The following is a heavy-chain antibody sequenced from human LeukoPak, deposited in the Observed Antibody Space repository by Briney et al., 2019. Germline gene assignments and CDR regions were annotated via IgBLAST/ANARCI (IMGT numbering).Heavy chain of an antibody. D-gene: IGHD4-17*01. CDR3: ARESGSVTSEVDFDY. V-gene: IGHV3-30*09. CDR2: ISHDESNK. CDR1: GFTFSNAW. Sequence: PGGSLRLSCAASGFTFSNAWMSWVRQAPGKGLEWVAVISHDESNKSYADSVKGRFAISRDNSKNTLYLQMNSLRAEDTAVYYCARESGSVTSEVDFDYWGQGTLVTVSS. J-gene: IGHJ4*02.